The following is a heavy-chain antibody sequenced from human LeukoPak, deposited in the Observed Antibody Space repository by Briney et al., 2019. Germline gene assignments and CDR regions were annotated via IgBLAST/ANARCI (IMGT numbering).Heavy chain of an antibody. D-gene: IGHD3-22*01. CDR2: TRNKAQSFTT. Sequence: GGSLRLSCAASGFTFSSYWMSWVRQAPGKGLEWVGRTRNKAQSFTTEYAASVKGRFTISRDDSKNSLYLQMNSLKTEDSAVYFCARPMYYRDSSGFDYWGQGTLVTVSS. V-gene: IGHV3-72*01. J-gene: IGHJ4*02. CDR3: ARPMYYRDSSGFDY. CDR1: GFTFSSYW.